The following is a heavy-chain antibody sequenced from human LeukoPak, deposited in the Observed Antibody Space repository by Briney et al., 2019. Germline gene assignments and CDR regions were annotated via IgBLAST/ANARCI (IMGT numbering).Heavy chain of an antibody. D-gene: IGHD1-26*01. Sequence: PGGSLRLSCAASGFTFDDYAMHWVRQAPGKGLEWVSLISWDGGSTYYADSVKGRFTISRDNSKNSLYVQMNSLRAEDTALYYCAKAGRVGATTRCYFDYWGQGTLVTVSS. CDR1: GFTFDDYA. J-gene: IGHJ4*02. CDR2: ISWDGGST. CDR3: AKAGRVGATTRCYFDY. V-gene: IGHV3-43D*03.